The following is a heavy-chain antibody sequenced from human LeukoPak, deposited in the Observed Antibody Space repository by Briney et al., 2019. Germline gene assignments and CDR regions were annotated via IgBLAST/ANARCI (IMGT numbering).Heavy chain of an antibody. Sequence: SETLSLTCTVSGGSISSYYWSWIRQPPGKGLEWIGYIYYSGSTNYNPSLKSRVTISVDTSKNQFSLKLSSVTAADTAVYYCARGENDYAFDYWGQGTLVTVSS. CDR2: IYYSGST. V-gene: IGHV4-59*01. CDR1: GGSISSYY. CDR3: ARGENDYAFDY. J-gene: IGHJ4*02. D-gene: IGHD4-17*01.